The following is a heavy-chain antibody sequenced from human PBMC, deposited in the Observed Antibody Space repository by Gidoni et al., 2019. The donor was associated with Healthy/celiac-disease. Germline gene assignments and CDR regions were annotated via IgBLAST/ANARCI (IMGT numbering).Heavy chain of an antibody. CDR3: ARDDTSGPFDI. Sequence: QVQLVQSGAEVKKPGASVKVSCKASENTFTSYYMHWVRQAPGQGLEWMGIISPSGGSTSYAQEFQGRVTMTRDTSTSTVYMELSSLRSDDTAVYYCARDDTSGPFDIWGQGTMVTVSS. CDR1: ENTFTSYY. D-gene: IGHD3-22*01. V-gene: IGHV1-46*01. J-gene: IGHJ3*02. CDR2: ISPSGGST.